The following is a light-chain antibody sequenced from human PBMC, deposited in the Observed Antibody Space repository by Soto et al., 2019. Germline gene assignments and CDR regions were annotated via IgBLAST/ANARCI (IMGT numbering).Light chain of an antibody. J-gene: IGKJ5*01. Sequence: EIVLAQSPATLSLSPGERATLSCRASQSVSSYLAWYQQKPGQAPRLLIYDASNRATGIPDRFSGGGSGTDFTLTISRLEPEDFAIYYCQQGGNWPLTFGQGTRLEI. CDR1: QSVSSY. V-gene: IGKV3-11*01. CDR2: DAS. CDR3: QQGGNWPLT.